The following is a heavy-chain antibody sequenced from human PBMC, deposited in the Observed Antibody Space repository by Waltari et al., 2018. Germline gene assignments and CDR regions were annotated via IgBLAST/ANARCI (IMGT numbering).Heavy chain of an antibody. J-gene: IGHJ4*02. CDR2: IYYSGST. D-gene: IGHD3-3*01. CDR3: ARDRTPGVRLITIFGVGSHPGFDY. V-gene: IGHV4-39*02. Sequence: QLQLQESGPGLVKPSETLSLTCTVSGGSISSSSYYWGWIRQPPGKGLEWSGSIYYSGSTYYNPSLKSRVTISVDTAKNQFSLKLSSVTAADTAVYYCARDRTPGVRLITIFGVGSHPGFDYWGQGTLVTVSS. CDR1: GGSISSSSYY.